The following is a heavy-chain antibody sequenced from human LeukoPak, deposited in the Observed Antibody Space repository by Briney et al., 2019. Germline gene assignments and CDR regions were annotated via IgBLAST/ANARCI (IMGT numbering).Heavy chain of an antibody. J-gene: IGHJ4*02. CDR1: GGTFSSYA. CDR3: ARVPSGYSDFDY. Sequence: SVKVSCKASGGTFSSYAISWVRQAPGQGLEWMGGIIPIFGTANYAQKFQGRVTITADKSTSTAYMELSSLRSEDTAVYYCARVPSGYSDFDYWGQGTLVTVSS. D-gene: IGHD3-22*01. V-gene: IGHV1-69*06. CDR2: IIPIFGTA.